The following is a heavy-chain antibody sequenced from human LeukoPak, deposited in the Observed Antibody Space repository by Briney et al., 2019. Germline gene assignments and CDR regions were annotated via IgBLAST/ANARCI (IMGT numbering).Heavy chain of an antibody. Sequence: SETLSLTCTVSGGSISSSSFYWGWIRQPPGKGLEWIGSIYYSGSTYYNPSLKSRVTISVDTSKNQFSLKLSSVTAADTAVYYCAVDSYDSRGYWGQGTLVTVSS. V-gene: IGHV4-39*07. D-gene: IGHD3-22*01. J-gene: IGHJ4*02. CDR3: AVDSYDSRGY. CDR2: IYYSGST. CDR1: GGSISSSSFY.